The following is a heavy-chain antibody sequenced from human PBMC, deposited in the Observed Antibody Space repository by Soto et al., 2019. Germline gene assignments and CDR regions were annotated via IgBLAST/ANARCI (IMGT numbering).Heavy chain of an antibody. Sequence: PSETLSLTCAVYGGSFSGYYWSWIRQPPGKGLEWIGEINHSGSTNYNPSLKSRVTISIDTSKNQFSLKLSSVTAADTAVYYCARGPRRGLWFGELRTTPGYFDYWGQGTLVTVSS. J-gene: IGHJ4*02. CDR3: ARGPRRGLWFGELRTTPGYFDY. CDR2: INHSGST. V-gene: IGHV4-34*01. CDR1: GGSFSGYY. D-gene: IGHD3-10*01.